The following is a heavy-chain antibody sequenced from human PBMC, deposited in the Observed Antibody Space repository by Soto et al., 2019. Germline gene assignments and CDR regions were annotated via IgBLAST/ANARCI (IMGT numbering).Heavy chain of an antibody. Sequence: QVQLVESGGGVVQPGRSLRLSCAASGFTFSSYGMHWVRQAPGKGLEWVAIISYDGSYQYYADSVKGRFTISRDNSKNTRYLQMNSLRAEDTAVYYCAKALGELSPESYDHWGQGVLVTVSS. CDR3: AKALGELSPESYDH. D-gene: IGHD3-16*02. V-gene: IGHV3-30*18. J-gene: IGHJ4*02. CDR1: GFTFSSYG. CDR2: ISYDGSYQ.